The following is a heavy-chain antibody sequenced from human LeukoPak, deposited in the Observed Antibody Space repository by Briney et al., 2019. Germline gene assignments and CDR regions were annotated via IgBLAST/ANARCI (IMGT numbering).Heavy chain of an antibody. J-gene: IGHJ1*01. D-gene: IGHD6-13*01. CDR3: ARRGYSSSWYSRAEYFQH. CDR1: GGSFSGYY. V-gene: IGHV4-34*12. CDR2: IIHSGST. Sequence: SETLSLTCAVYGGSFSGYYWSWIRQPPGKGLEWIGEIIHSGSTNYNPSLKSRVTISVDTSKNQFSLKLSSVTAADTAVYYCARRGYSSSWYSRAEYFQHWGQGTLVTVSS.